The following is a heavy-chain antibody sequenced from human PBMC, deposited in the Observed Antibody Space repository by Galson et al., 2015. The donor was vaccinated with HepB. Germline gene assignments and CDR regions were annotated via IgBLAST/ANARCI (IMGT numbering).Heavy chain of an antibody. J-gene: IGHJ4*02. V-gene: IGHV7-4-1*02. CDR2: INTNTGNP. CDR3: AIYSNYFDF. CDR1: GYTFSTYA. D-gene: IGHD4-11*01. Sequence: SVKVSCKASGYTFSTYAISWVRQAPGQELEHMGWINTNTGNPTYAQGFTGRFVFSLDTSDSTAYLQISSLKAEDTAVYFCAIYSNYFDFWGQGTLVTVSS.